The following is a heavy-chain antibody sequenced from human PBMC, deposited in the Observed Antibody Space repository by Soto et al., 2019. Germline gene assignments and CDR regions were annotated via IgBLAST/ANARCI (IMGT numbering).Heavy chain of an antibody. J-gene: IGHJ4*02. CDR3: ARGRPLLLWFGETTKFDY. V-gene: IGHV4-59*12. CDR2: IYYSGST. D-gene: IGHD3-10*01. CDR1: GGSISSYY. Sequence: SETLSLTCTVSGGSISSYYWSWIRQPPGKGLERIGYIYYSGSTYYNPSLKSRVTISVDTSKNQFSLKLSSVTAADTAVYYCARGRPLLLWFGETTKFDYWGQGTLVTSPQ.